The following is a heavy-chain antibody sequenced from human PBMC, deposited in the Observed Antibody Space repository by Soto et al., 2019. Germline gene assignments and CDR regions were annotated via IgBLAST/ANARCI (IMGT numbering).Heavy chain of an antibody. CDR1: GYTLTELS. J-gene: IGHJ3*02. V-gene: IGHV1-24*01. Sequence: ASVKVSCKVSGYTLTELSMHWVRQAPGKGLEWMGGFDPEDGETIYAQKFQGRVTMTEDTSTDTAYMEPSSLRSEDTAVYYCATVQSWNAMGAFDIWGQGTMVTVSS. D-gene: IGHD1-1*01. CDR3: ATVQSWNAMGAFDI. CDR2: FDPEDGET.